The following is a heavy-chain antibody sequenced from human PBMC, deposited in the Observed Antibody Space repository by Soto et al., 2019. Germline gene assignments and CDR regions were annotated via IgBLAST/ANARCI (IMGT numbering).Heavy chain of an antibody. CDR1: GFTFDDYA. CDR3: AKDMGTAYYYYGMDV. J-gene: IGHJ6*02. V-gene: IGHV3-43D*04. Sequence: VGSLRLSCAASGFTFDDYAMHWVRRAPGKGLEWVSLISWDGGSTYYADSVKGRFTISRDNSKNSLYLQMNSLRAEDTALYYCAKDMGTAYYYYGMDVWGQGTTVTVSS. CDR2: ISWDGGST. D-gene: IGHD2-21*02.